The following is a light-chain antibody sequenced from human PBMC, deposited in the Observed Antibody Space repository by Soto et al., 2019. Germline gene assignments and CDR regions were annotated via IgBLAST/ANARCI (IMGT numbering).Light chain of an antibody. CDR1: SGYSNYK. CDR3: GTAHGSGKNFVEV. J-gene: IGLJ2*01. V-gene: IGLV9-49*01. Sequence: VLTQPPSASASLGASVTLTCTLTSGYSNYKVDWYQQRPGKGPRFVMRVGTGGIVRSKGDGIPDRFSVLGSVLNRYLTIKNIQEEEGSDCYGGTAHGSGKNFVEVFGGGTTLTVL. CDR2: VGTGGIVR.